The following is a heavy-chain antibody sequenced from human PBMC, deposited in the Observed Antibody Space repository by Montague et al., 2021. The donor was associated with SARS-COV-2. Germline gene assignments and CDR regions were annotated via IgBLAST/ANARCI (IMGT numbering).Heavy chain of an antibody. Sequence: CAISGDSVSSNSAAWNWIRQSPSRGLDWLGRTYYRSKWNNDYAVSVKSRLTINPETSKNQFSLQLNSVTPEDTAVYYCASGRMVPYSSSWTTLYYYYGMDVWGQGTTVTVSS. CDR2: TYYRSKWNN. J-gene: IGHJ6*02. D-gene: IGHD6-13*01. CDR3: ASGRMVPYSSSWTTLYYYYGMDV. V-gene: IGHV6-1*01. CDR1: GDSVSSNSAA.